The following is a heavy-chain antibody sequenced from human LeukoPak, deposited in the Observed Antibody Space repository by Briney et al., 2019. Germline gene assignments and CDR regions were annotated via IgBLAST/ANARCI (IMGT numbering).Heavy chain of an antibody. V-gene: IGHV1-18*01. J-gene: IGHJ4*02. CDR2: ISAYNGNT. Sequence: ASVKVSCKASGYTFSNYGISWVRQAPGQGLEWMGWISAYNGNTNYAQKLQGRVTMTTDTSTSTAYMELRSLRPDDTAVYYCAGALQFGELPGVDWGQGTLVTVSS. CDR1: GYTFSNYG. D-gene: IGHD3-10*01. CDR3: AGALQFGELPGVD.